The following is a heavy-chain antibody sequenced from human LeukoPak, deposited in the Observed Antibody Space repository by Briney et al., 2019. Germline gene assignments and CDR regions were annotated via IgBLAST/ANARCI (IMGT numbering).Heavy chain of an antibody. Sequence: SETLSLTCTVSGGSISSGSYYWSWIRQPAGKGLEWIGRIYTSGSTNYNPSLKSRVTMSVDTSKNQFSLMLSSVTAADTAVYYCARDGPGIRGSFDIWGQGTMVTVPS. CDR2: IYTSGST. J-gene: IGHJ3*02. V-gene: IGHV4-61*02. D-gene: IGHD3-10*01. CDR3: ARDGPGIRGSFDI. CDR1: GGSISSGSYY.